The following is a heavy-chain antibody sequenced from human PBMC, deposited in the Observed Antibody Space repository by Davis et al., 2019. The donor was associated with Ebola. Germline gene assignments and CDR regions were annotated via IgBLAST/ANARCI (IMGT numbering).Heavy chain of an antibody. V-gene: IGHV4-59*11. Sequence: SETLSLTCTVSGASISSHYWSWIRQSPGMGLEWIGHIYYDVNTKYSPSLKSRVTISSDTSKNQFSLKLTSVTAADTAVYYCARVGSYGSGAAYMDVWGKGTTVTVSS. CDR3: ARVGSYGSGAAYMDV. D-gene: IGHD3-10*01. J-gene: IGHJ6*03. CDR2: IYYDVNT. CDR1: GASISSHY.